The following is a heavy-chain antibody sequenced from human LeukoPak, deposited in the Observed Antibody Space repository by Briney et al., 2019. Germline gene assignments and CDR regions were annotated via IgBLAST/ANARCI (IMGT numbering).Heavy chain of an antibody. CDR2: ISGSGGST. V-gene: IGHV3-23*01. CDR1: GFTFSSYA. CDR3: LHYDSGSV. Sequence: GGSLRLSCAASGFTFSSYAMSWVRQAPGKGLEWVSAISGSGGSTYYADSVKGRFTVSRDNAKNSLYLQMNSLRAEDTAVYYCLHYDSGSVWGQGTPVTVSS. D-gene: IGHD3-10*01. J-gene: IGHJ4*02.